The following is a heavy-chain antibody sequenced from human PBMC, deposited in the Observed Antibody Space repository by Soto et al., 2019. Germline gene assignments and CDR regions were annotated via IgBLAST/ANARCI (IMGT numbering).Heavy chain of an antibody. J-gene: IGHJ3*02. D-gene: IGHD3-22*01. CDR2: IYDSGST. CDR3: ARGVYYYDSSGPFDI. CDR1: GGSISSADYY. Sequence: PSETLSLTCTVSGGSISSADYYWNWVRQPPGKGLEWIGYIYDSGSTYYNPSLKSRLTISGGTSKKQFSLELSSVTAADTAVYYCARGVYYYDSSGPFDIWGQGTMVTV. V-gene: IGHV4-30-4*01.